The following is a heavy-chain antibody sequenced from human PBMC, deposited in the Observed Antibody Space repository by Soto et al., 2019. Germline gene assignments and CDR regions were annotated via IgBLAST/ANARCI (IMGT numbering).Heavy chain of an antibody. CDR1: GFTFSSYS. CDR3: AREPLEQWLVTYYYYYMDV. Sequence: GGSLRLSCAASGFTFSSYSMNWVRQAPGEGLEWVSYISSSSSTIYYADSVKGRFTISRDNAKNSLYLQMNSLRAEDTAVYYCAREPLEQWLVTYYYYYMDVWGKGTTVTVSS. D-gene: IGHD6-19*01. CDR2: ISSSSSTI. J-gene: IGHJ6*03. V-gene: IGHV3-48*01.